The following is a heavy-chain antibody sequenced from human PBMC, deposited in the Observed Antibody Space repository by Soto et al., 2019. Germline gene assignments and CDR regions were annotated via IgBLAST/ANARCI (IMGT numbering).Heavy chain of an antibody. CDR1: GFTFSGNS. D-gene: IGHD3-3*01. J-gene: IGHJ4*02. CDR3: ARARSGFYFDY. V-gene: IGHV3-48*02. Sequence: EVQLVESGGGVVQPGGSLRLSCAASGFTFSGNSMIWVRQAPGKGLEWLSYISSTSSALYYADSVKGRFTISRDNAKNSLFLQMNSLRDADTAIYYCARARSGFYFDYWGQGALVTVSS. CDR2: ISSTSSAL.